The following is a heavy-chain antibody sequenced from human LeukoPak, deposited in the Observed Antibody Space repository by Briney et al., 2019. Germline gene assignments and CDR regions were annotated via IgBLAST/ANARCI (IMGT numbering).Heavy chain of an antibody. J-gene: IGHJ5*02. CDR3: ARGPISIAAAGRTNWFDP. Sequence: SETLSLTCAVYGGSFSGYYWSWIRQPPGKGREWGGEINHSGSTNYNPSLKSRVTISVDTSKKQFSLKLSSVNAADTAVYYCARGPISIAAAGRTNWFDPWGQGTLVTVSS. CDR1: GGSFSGYY. V-gene: IGHV4-34*01. CDR2: INHSGST. D-gene: IGHD6-13*01.